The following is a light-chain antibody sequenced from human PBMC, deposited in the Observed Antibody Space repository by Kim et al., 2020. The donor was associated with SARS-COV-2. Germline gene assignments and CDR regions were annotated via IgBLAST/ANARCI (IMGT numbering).Light chain of an antibody. CDR2: EVS. CDR1: SSDVGGYNC. CDR3: SSYTSSSTWV. J-gene: IGLJ3*02. Sequence: QSALTQPPSVSGSPGQSVTISCTGTSSDVGGYNCVSWYQQHPGKAPKLMIYEVSNRPSGVPDRFSGSKSGNTASLTISGLQAEDEADYYCSSYTSSSTWVFGGGTQLTVL. V-gene: IGLV2-18*02.